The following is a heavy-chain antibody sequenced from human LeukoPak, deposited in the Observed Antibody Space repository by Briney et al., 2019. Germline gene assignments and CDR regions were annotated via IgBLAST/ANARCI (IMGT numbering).Heavy chain of an antibody. CDR1: GYTFTGYY. V-gene: IGHV1-2*02. Sequence: ASVKVSCKASGYTFTGYYMHWVRQAPGQGLEWMGWINPNSGGTNYAQKFQGRVTMTRDTSISTVYMELSRLRSDDTAVYYCARENSSTDAFDIWGQGTMVTVSS. D-gene: IGHD6-6*01. J-gene: IGHJ3*02. CDR3: ARENSSTDAFDI. CDR2: INPNSGGT.